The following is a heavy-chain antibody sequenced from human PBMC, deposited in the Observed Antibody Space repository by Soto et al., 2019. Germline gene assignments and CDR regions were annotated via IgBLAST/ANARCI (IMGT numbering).Heavy chain of an antibody. D-gene: IGHD3-9*01. J-gene: IGHJ6*02. V-gene: IGHV1-46*01. CDR1: GYTFTSYY. CDR2: INPSGGST. Sequence: VSVKVSCKASGYTFTSYYMHWVRQAPGQGLEWMGIINPSGGSTSYAQKFQGRVTMTRDTSTSTVYMELSSLRSEDTAVYYCARGGYYDILTGYYFDYYGMDVWGQGTTVTVSS. CDR3: ARGGYYDILTGYYFDYYGMDV.